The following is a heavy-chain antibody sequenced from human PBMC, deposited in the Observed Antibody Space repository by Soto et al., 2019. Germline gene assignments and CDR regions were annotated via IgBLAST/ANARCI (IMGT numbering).Heavy chain of an antibody. V-gene: IGHV2-5*02. J-gene: IGHJ6*02. Sequence: QITLKESGPTLVKPTQTLTLTCTFSAFSLSTGGVGVGWIRQPPGKALEWLALIYWDDDKRYSPSLRSRLTITKDTSKNQGVLTMTIMDPVDTATYYCIQSRCGGDCLQSYASYYYYGMDVWGQGTTVTVSS. CDR3: IQSRCGGDCLQSYASYYYYGMDV. CDR2: IYWDDDK. D-gene: IGHD2-21*02. CDR1: AFSLSTGGVG.